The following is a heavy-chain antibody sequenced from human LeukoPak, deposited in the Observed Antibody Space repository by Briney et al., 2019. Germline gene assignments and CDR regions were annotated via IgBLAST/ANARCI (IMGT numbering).Heavy chain of an antibody. Sequence: GGSLRLSCAASGFTFSSYSMNWVRQAPGKGLEWVSYISSSSSTIYYADSVKGRFTISRDNAKNSLYLQMDSLRAEDTAVYYCIVLAVAGTFGFDYWGQGTLVTVSS. D-gene: IGHD6-19*01. V-gene: IGHV3-48*01. CDR1: GFTFSSYS. J-gene: IGHJ4*02. CDR2: ISSSSSTI. CDR3: IVLAVAGTFGFDY.